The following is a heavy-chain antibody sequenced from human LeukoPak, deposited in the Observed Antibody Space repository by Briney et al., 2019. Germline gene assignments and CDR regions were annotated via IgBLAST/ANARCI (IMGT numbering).Heavy chain of an antibody. V-gene: IGHV3-64*02. CDR1: GFTFRIYA. Sequence: GGSLRLSCAASGFTFRIYAMHWVRQAPGKGLEYVSGISSNGDNTFYADSVKGRFTISRDNSKNTLYLQMGSLRAEDMAVYYCVTGDPTPQFDYWGQGTLVTVSS. J-gene: IGHJ4*02. CDR3: VTGDPTPQFDY. D-gene: IGHD1-14*01. CDR2: ISSNGDNT.